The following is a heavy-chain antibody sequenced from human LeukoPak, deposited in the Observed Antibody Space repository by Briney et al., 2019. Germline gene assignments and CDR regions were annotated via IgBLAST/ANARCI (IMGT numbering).Heavy chain of an antibody. D-gene: IGHD4-23*01. Sequence: RPSETLSLTCAVSGGSISSGGYSWSWIRQPPGKGLEWVGYIYHSGSTYYNPSLKSRVTISVDRSKNQFSLKLSSVTAADTAVHYCARGPVTVVTPNYFDYWGQGTLVTVSS. CDR2: IYHSGST. CDR3: ARGPVTVVTPNYFDY. V-gene: IGHV4-30-2*01. CDR1: GGSISSGGYS. J-gene: IGHJ4*02.